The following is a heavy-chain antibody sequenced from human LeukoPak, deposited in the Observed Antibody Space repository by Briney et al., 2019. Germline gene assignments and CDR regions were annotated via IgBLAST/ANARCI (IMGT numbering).Heavy chain of an antibody. J-gene: IGHJ4*02. Sequence: ASVKVSCKASGYTFTSYYMHWVRQAPGQGLEWMGIINPSGGSTSYAQKFQGRVTMTRDMSTSTVYMELSSLRSEDTAVYYCARDQGEYSYGDGPDYWGQGTLVTVSS. CDR3: ARDQGEYSYGDGPDY. CDR2: INPSGGST. CDR1: GYTFTSYY. V-gene: IGHV1-46*01. D-gene: IGHD5-18*01.